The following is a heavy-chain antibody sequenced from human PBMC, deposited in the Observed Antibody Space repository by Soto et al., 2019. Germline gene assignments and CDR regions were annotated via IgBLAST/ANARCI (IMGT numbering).Heavy chain of an antibody. Sequence: QVQLVESGGGVVQPGRSLRLSCAASGFTFSSYGMHWVRQAPGKGLEWVAVISYDGSNKYYADSVKGRFTISRDNSKNTLYRQRNGRRAEETAVYYCAKDFKSVVQAAIGVDYWAREPWSPSPQ. CDR1: GFTFSSYG. CDR3: AKDFKSVVQAAIGVDY. J-gene: IGHJ4*02. D-gene: IGHD2-2*02. V-gene: IGHV3-30*18. CDR2: ISYDGSNK.